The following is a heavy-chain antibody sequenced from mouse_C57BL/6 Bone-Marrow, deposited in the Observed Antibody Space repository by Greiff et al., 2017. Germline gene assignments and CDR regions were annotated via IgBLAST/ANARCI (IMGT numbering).Heavy chain of an antibody. CDR1: GYTFTSYW. CDR2: IDPNSGGT. Sequence: QVQLQQPGAELVKPGASVKLSCKASGYTFTSYWMHWVKQRPGRGLEWIGRIDPNSGGTKYNEKFKSKATLTVDKPSSTAYMQLSSLTSEDSAVYYCARSMRSPYYYGSSLFAYWGQGTLVTVSA. D-gene: IGHD1-1*01. V-gene: IGHV1-72*01. J-gene: IGHJ3*01. CDR3: ARSMRSPYYYGSSLFAY.